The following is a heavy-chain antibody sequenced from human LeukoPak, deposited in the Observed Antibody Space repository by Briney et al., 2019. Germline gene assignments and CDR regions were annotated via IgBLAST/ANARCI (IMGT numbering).Heavy chain of an antibody. D-gene: IGHD3-10*01. J-gene: IGHJ4*02. Sequence: GGSLRLSCAASGFTFSRYTMHWFRQAPGKRLEYFSAISSNGGSTYYANSVKGRFTLSRDNSKNMLYLQMGSLRIEDMAVYYCARELDGSGSFDYWGQGTLVTVSS. CDR1: GFTFSRYT. CDR3: ARELDGSGSFDY. V-gene: IGHV3-64*01. CDR2: ISSNGGST.